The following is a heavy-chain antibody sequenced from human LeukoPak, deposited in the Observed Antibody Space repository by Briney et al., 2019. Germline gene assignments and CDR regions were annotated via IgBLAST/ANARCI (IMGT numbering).Heavy chain of an antibody. CDR2: IYTSGST. CDR3: ARKWRRGYYLNGGFDV. CDR1: DGAIAGYS. J-gene: IGHJ3*01. V-gene: IGHV4-4*07. D-gene: IGHD3-3*01. Sequence: SETLSLTCTVSDGAIAGYSWSWIWQPAGKGLEWIGRIYTSGSTNYNPSLKSRVTISVDTSKKQFSLKLTSVTAADTAIYYCARKWRRGYYLNGGFDVWGQGTVVTVSS.